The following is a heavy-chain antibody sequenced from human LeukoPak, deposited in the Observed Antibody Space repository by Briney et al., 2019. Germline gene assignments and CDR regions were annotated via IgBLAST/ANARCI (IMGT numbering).Heavy chain of an antibody. V-gene: IGHV1-2*02. CDR1: GFTFTDHY. Sequence: ASVKVSCKSSGFTFTDHYIHWVRQGPGQGREWMGYIGPHSTFTSAPQEFQGRVTMTRDASMSTAYMELTRLTSDDTAVYYCVREGEGPLYKDFDYWGQGTLVTVSS. D-gene: IGHD1-1*01. J-gene: IGHJ4*02. CDR3: VREGEGPLYKDFDY. CDR2: IGPHSTFT.